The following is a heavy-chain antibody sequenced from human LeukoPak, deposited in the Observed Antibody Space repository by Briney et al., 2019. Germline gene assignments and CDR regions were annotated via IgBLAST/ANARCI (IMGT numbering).Heavy chain of an antibody. D-gene: IGHD6-19*01. CDR2: ISPIFGTA. Sequence: SVKVSCKASGGTFSSYAISWVRQAPGQGLEWVGGISPIFGTANFAQKFQGRVTITADESTSTAYMELSSLRSEDTAVYYCARLGYHSSGWYDGVSATKNVRAFDIWGQGTMVTVSS. CDR3: ARLGYHSSGWYDGVSATKNVRAFDI. CDR1: GGTFSSYA. V-gene: IGHV1-69*13. J-gene: IGHJ3*02.